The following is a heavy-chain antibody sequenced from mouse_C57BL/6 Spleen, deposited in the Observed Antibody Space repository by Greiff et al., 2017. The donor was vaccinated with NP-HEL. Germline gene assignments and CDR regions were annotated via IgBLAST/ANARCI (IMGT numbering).Heavy chain of an antibody. CDR1: GYTFTSYG. J-gene: IGHJ4*01. Sequence: QVQLQQSGAELARPGASVKLSCKASGYTFTSYGISWVKQRTGQGLEWIGDIYPGSGSTNYNEKFKSKATLTVDTSSSTAYMQLSSLTSEDSAVYYCARWLPDYYAMDYWGQGTSVTVSS. V-gene: IGHV1-81*01. D-gene: IGHD2-2*01. CDR2: IYPGSGST. CDR3: ARWLPDYYAMDY.